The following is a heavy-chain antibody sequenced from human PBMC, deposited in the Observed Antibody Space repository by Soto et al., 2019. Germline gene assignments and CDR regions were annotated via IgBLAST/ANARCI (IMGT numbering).Heavy chain of an antibody. CDR3: ARGGSGWKALNWFDP. J-gene: IGHJ5*02. V-gene: IGHV4-31*11. D-gene: IGHD6-19*01. Sequence: SETLSLTCAVSGASIDSNGYSWTWIRQHPGKGLEWIGTNNNRADTYYNPSLKSRLTISLDTSQNHFSLRLNAVTAADTAIYYCARGGSGWKALNWFDPWGQGIMVTVSS. CDR2: NNNRADT. CDR1: GASIDSNGYS.